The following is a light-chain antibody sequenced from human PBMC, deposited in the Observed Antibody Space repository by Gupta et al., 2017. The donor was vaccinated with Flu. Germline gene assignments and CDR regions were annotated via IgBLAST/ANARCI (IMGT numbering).Light chain of an antibody. CDR2: DDR. J-gene: IGLJ2*01. V-gene: IGLV3-21*02. Sequence: SYVLTQPPSVSVAPRQTARIACGGNNIGSKSVHWYQQKPGQAPVLVVYDDRDRPSGIPERFSGSNSGNTATLTISRVEDGDEADFYCQVWDSSSDHPVFGGGTKLTVL. CDR3: QVWDSSSDHPV. CDR1: NIGSKS.